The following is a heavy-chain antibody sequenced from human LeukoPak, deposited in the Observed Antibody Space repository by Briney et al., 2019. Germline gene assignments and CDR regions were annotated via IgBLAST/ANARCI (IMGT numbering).Heavy chain of an antibody. CDR1: GFTFSSYG. CDR3: AKGPYCSGGTCYLNYYYMDV. Sequence: WGSMRLSCAASGFTFSSYGMHWVRQAPGKGLEWVAFIRNVGSNEYYADSVKGRFTISRDNSKNTLYLQMNSLRAEDTAVYYCAKGPYCSGGTCYLNYYYMDVWGKGTTVTV. J-gene: IGHJ6*03. V-gene: IGHV3-30*02. D-gene: IGHD2-15*01. CDR2: IRNVGSNE.